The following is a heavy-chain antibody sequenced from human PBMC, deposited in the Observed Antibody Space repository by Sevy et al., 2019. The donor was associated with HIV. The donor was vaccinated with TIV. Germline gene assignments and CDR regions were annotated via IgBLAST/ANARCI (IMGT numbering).Heavy chain of an antibody. CDR3: AMNYYDSSGSSFFFDY. CDR2: IWYDGSSK. V-gene: IGHV3-33*01. J-gene: IGHJ4*02. CDR1: GFTFSSYG. Sequence: GGSLRLSCAASGFTFSSYGMHWVRQAPGKGLEWVAVIWYDGSSKYYGDSVKGRFTISRDNSKNTLYLQMNSLRAEDTAVYYCAMNYYDSSGSSFFFDYWGQGTLVTVSS. D-gene: IGHD3-22*01.